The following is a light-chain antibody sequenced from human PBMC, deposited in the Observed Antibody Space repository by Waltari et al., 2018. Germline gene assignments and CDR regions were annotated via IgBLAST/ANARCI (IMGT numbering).Light chain of an antibody. CDR2: DAS. V-gene: IGKV3-11*01. J-gene: IGKJ4*01. CDR3: QQRSNWPPALT. Sequence: DIVLPQSPVTLSLSPGERAPLSCRSSQSVSGYLTWYQQKPGQAPRLLIYDASDRATGIPARFRGSGSGTDFTLTLSSLEPEDFAVYYCQQRSNWPPALTFGGGTKVEVK. CDR1: QSVSGY.